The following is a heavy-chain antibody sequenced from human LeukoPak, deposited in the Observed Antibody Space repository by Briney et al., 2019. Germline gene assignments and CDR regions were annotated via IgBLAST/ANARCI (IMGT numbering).Heavy chain of an antibody. CDR3: ARDRGRNYYDSSGYEYYFDY. Sequence: PSETLSLTCTVSGGSISSYYWSWIRQPPGKGLEWIGYIYYSGSTNYNPSLKSRVTISVDTSKNQFSLKLSSVTAADTAAYYCARDRGRNYYDSSGYEYYFDYWGQGTLVTVSS. CDR1: GGSISSYY. V-gene: IGHV4-59*01. J-gene: IGHJ4*02. CDR2: IYYSGST. D-gene: IGHD3-22*01.